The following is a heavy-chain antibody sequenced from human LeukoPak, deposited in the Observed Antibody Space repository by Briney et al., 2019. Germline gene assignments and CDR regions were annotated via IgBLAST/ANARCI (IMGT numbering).Heavy chain of an antibody. CDR3: AREPEHDYGDY. V-gene: IGHV3-30-3*01. Sequence: QSGGSLRLSCAASGFTFSSYAMHWVRHAPGKGLEWVAVISYDGSNKYYADSVKGRFTISRDNSKNTLYLQMNSLRAEDTAVYYCAREPEHDYGDYWGQGTLVTVSS. J-gene: IGHJ4*02. D-gene: IGHD1/OR15-1a*01. CDR1: GFTFSSYA. CDR2: ISYDGSNK.